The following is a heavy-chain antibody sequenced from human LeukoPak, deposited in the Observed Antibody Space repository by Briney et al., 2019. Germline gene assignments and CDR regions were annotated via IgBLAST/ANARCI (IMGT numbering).Heavy chain of an antibody. CDR2: IYYSGST. J-gene: IGHJ5*02. Sequence: SETLSLTCTVSGGSISSYYWSWIRQPPGTVLEWIGYIYYSGSTNYNPSLKSRVTISVDTSKNLFSLKLSSVTAADTAVYYCARGLDWFDPWGQGTLVTVSS. V-gene: IGHV4-59*01. CDR3: ARGLDWFDP. CDR1: GGSISSYY.